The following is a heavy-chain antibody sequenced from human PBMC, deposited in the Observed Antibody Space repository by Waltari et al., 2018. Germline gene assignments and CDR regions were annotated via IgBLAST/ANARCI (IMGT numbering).Heavy chain of an antibody. CDR2: INTKSGGT. Sequence: QVQLVQSGAEVKKPGASVTVSCKASGYTFSGSYMHWVRQAPGQGLEWMGRINTKSGGTNYAQKFQGRVTMTRDTSISTAYMEVSRLRSDDTAVYYCTRDDLMDVWGKGTTVIVSS. CDR3: TRDDLMDV. CDR1: GYTFSGSY. J-gene: IGHJ6*04. V-gene: IGHV1-2*06. D-gene: IGHD3-3*01.